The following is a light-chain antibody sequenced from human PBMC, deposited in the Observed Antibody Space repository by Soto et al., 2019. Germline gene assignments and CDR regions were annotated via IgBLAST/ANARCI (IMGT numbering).Light chain of an antibody. CDR1: QSISNY. CDR2: AAS. V-gene: IGKV1-39*01. J-gene: IGKJ1*01. CDR3: QQSYSTPRT. Sequence: DIQMTQSPSSRSASVGDRVTITCRASQSISNYLNWYQQKPGKAPKLLMYAASSSQSGVPSRFGGSGSGTDFTLTISSLQPEDFATYYCQQSYSTPRTFGQGTKVEIK.